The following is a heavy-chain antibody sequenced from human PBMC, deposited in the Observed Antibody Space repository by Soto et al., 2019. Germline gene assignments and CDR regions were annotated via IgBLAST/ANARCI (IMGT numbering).Heavy chain of an antibody. D-gene: IGHD6-19*01. Sequence: GESLKISCKGSGYSFTSYWIGWVRQTPGKGLEWLGIIYPGDLDTRYTSSFQGHVIISADKSSSTVYLQWSSLKASDTAMYYCARSIAVTGTYFSGLDVWGQGTPVTVSS. CDR2: IYPGDLDT. CDR3: ARSIAVTGTYFSGLDV. CDR1: GYSFTSYW. J-gene: IGHJ6*02. V-gene: IGHV5-51*01.